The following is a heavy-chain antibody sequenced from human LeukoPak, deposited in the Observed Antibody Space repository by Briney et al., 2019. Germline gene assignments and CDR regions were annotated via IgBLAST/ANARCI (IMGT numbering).Heavy chain of an antibody. CDR1: GGSISSSSYY. J-gene: IGHJ1*01. D-gene: IGHD3-22*01. Sequence: SETLSLTCTVSGGSISSSSYYWGWIRQPPGKGLEWIGSIYYSGSTYYNPSLKSRVTISVDTSKNQFSLKLSSVTAADTAVYYCARPNYDSLGMARTEYFQHWGQGTLVTVSS. CDR3: ARPNYDSLGMARTEYFQH. V-gene: IGHV4-39*01. CDR2: IYYSGST.